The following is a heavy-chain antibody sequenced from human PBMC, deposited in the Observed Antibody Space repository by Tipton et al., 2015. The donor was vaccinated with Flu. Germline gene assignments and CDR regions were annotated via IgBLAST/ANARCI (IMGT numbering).Heavy chain of an antibody. CDR3: ARDPSLGMPEYFDS. Sequence: TLSLTCTVSGDSISGYYWSWIRQPPGKGLEWIGYIYYSGSTNYNPSLKSRVTISVDTSKNQFSLHLNSVTAADTAVYYCARDPSLGMPEYFDSWGQGLLVTASS. CDR2: IYYSGST. D-gene: IGHD2-2*01. V-gene: IGHV4-59*01. J-gene: IGHJ4*02. CDR1: GDSISGYY.